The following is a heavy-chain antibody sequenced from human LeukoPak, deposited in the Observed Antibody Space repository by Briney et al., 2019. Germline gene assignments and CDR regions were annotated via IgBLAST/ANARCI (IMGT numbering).Heavy chain of an antibody. CDR3: ARHEEEDGYNAKTFDY. CDR2: IYYTGTT. V-gene: IGHV4-39*01. D-gene: IGHD5-24*01. J-gene: IGHJ4*02. CDR1: GGSISSSTNY. Sequence: PSETLSLTCTVSGGSISSSTNYWGWVRQPPGKGLECIGRIYYTGTTYYDPSLKSRVTRTVDTSKNQFSLKLSSVTAADTAVYYCARHEEEDGYNAKTFDYWGQGTLVTVSS.